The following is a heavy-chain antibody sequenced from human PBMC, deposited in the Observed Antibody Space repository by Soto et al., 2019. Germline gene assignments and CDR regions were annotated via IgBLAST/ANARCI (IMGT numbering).Heavy chain of an antibody. V-gene: IGHV3-23*01. CDR2: ISGSGGST. CDR3: AKDQQSTIFGVVTPLDY. J-gene: IGHJ4*02. CDR1: GFTFSSYA. D-gene: IGHD3-3*01. Sequence: GGSLRVSCAASGFTFSSYAMSWVRQAPWKGLEWVSAISGSGGSTYYADSVKGRFTISRDNSKNTLYLQMNSLRAEDTAVYYCAKDQQSTIFGVVTPLDYWGQGTLVTVSS.